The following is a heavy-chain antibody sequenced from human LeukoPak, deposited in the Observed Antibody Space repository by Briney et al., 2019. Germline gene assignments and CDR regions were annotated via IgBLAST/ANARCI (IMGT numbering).Heavy chain of an antibody. Sequence: GGSLRLSCAASGFSFSSYAMSWVRQAPGKGLEWVSAISGSGGSTYYADSVKGRFTISRDNSKNTLYLQMNSLRAEDTAVYYCAKDRGDYYDSSGFNFFDYWGQGTLVTVSS. CDR3: AKDRGDYYDSSGFNFFDY. V-gene: IGHV3-23*01. J-gene: IGHJ4*02. D-gene: IGHD3-22*01. CDR1: GFSFSSYA. CDR2: ISGSGGST.